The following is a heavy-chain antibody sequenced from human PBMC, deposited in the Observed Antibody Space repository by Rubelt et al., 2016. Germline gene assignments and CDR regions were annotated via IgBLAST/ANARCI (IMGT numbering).Heavy chain of an antibody. D-gene: IGHD6-13*01. J-gene: IGHJ4*02. CDR3: ARRQQLGPFDY. CDR1: GYTFTSYG. V-gene: IGHV1-18*01. CDR2: ISAYNDDT. Sequence: QLQLVQSGAEVKKPGASVQVSCKASGYTFTSYGISWVRQAPGQGLEWMGWISAYNDDTKYAQKLQGRVTMTTDTSTSTAYMELRSLRSDDTAVYYCARRQQLGPFDYWGQGTLVTVSS.